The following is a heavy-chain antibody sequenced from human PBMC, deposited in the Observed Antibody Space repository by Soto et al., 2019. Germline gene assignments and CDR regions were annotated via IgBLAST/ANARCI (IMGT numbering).Heavy chain of an antibody. J-gene: IGHJ5*02. V-gene: IGHV4-39*01. CDR3: ARTPVRGVIITNLWFDP. D-gene: IGHD3-10*01. CDR2: IYYSGST. Sequence: SETLSLTCTVSGGSISSSSYYWGWIRQPPGKGLEWIGSIYYSGSTYYNPSLKSRVTTSVDTSKNQFSLKLSSVTAADTAVYYCARTPVRGVIITNLWFDPWGQGTLVTVSS. CDR1: GGSISSSSYY.